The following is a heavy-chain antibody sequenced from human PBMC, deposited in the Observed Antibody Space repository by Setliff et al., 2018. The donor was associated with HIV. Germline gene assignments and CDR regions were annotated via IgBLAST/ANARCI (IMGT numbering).Heavy chain of an antibody. CDR1: GGPISSYH. CDR2: IYKSGSA. J-gene: IGHJ4*02. CDR3: GRLSDTAMASFDS. Sequence: KTSETLSLTCRVSGGPISSYHWSWIRQPPGKGLEWIGHIYKSGSANYSPSLKGRVTISADTSRNQFSLKLTSVTAADTAIYYCGRLSDTAMASFDSWGQGTLVTVSS. V-gene: IGHV4-4*08. D-gene: IGHD5-18*01.